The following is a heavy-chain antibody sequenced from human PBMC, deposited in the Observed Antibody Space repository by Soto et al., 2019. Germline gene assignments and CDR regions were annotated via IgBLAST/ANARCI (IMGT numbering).Heavy chain of an antibody. Sequence: WGSLRLSCVVSGFTFSSYWMNWVRQAPGKGLEWVANIKQDGSEKYYVDSAKGRFTISRDNAKNSLYLQMNSLSAEDTAIYYSATSMTLDYWGKGPLVTVSS. V-gene: IGHV3-7*01. CDR2: IKQDGSEK. D-gene: IGHD2-2*01. J-gene: IGHJ4*02. CDR3: ATSMTLDY. CDR1: GFTFSSYW.